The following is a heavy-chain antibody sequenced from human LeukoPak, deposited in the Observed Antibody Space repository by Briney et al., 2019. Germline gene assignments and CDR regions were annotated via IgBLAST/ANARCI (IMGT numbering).Heavy chain of an antibody. CDR2: INHSGST. Sequence: PGGSLRLSCAASGFTFSSYWMSWVRQAPGKGLEWIGEINHSGSTNYNPSLKSRVTISVDTSKNQFSLKLSSVTAADTAVYYCARAPKYSYSGYDSSGLRYYYYMDVWGKGTTVTVSS. CDR3: ARAPKYSYSGYDSSGLRYYYYMDV. V-gene: IGHV4-34*01. D-gene: IGHD5-12*01. J-gene: IGHJ6*03. CDR1: GFTFSSYW.